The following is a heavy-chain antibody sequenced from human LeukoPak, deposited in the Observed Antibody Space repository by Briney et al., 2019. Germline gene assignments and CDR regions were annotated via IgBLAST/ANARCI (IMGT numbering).Heavy chain of an antibody. V-gene: IGHV3-23*01. CDR3: ARDCAENSYGDFDY. J-gene: IGHJ4*02. CDR2: ISGSGGST. D-gene: IGHD4-17*01. Sequence: GGSLRLSCAASGFTVSSNYMSWVRQAPGKGLEWVSAISGSGGSTYYADSVNGRFTISRDNSKNTLYLQINSLRAEDTALYYCARDCAENSYGDFDYWGQGTLVTVSS. CDR1: GFTVSSNY.